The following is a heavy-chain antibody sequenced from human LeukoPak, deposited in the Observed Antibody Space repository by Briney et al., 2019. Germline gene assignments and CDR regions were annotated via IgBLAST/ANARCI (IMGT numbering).Heavy chain of an antibody. CDR3: SGGFGESPDY. Sequence: SETLSLTCTVSGGSISSYYWSWIRQPPGKGLEWIGEIYHSGSTNYNPSLKSRVTISVDKSKTQFSLKLSSVTAADTAVYYCSGGFGESPDYWGQGTLVTVSS. V-gene: IGHV4-59*12. D-gene: IGHD3-10*01. CDR1: GGSISSYY. J-gene: IGHJ4*02. CDR2: IYHSGST.